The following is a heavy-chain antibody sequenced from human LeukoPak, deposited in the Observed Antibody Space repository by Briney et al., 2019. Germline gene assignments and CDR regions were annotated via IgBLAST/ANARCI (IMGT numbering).Heavy chain of an antibody. CDR1: GGSFSGYY. V-gene: IGHV4-34*01. CDR3: ARRNYYGSGSYYNY. D-gene: IGHD3-10*01. J-gene: IGHJ4*02. Sequence: PLETLSLTCAVYGGSFSGYYWSWIRQPPGKGLEWIGEINHSGSTNYNPSLKSRVTISVDTSKNQFSLKLSSVTAADTAVYYCARRNYYGSGSYYNYWGQGTLVTVSS. CDR2: INHSGST.